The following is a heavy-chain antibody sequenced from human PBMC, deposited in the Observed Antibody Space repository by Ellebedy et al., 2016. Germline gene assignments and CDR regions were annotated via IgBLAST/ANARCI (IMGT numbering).Heavy chain of an antibody. D-gene: IGHD4-23*01. V-gene: IGHV1-18*04. J-gene: IGHJ4*02. CDR2: ISASSGKT. Sequence: ASVKVSCXTSGYTFTSYGIGWVRQAPGQGLEGMGWISASSGKTNYAQKFQGRVTMTVDTTTSTVYMELRSLRSDDTAVYYCARPAPSTPNYFDYWGQGTLVTVSS. CDR1: GYTFTSYG. CDR3: ARPAPSTPNYFDY.